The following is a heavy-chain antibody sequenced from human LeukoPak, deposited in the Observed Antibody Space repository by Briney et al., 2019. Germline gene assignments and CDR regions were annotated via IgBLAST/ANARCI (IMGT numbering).Heavy chain of an antibody. Sequence: SETLSLTCTASGGSINSSSYYWGWIRQPPGKGLEWIGSIFYSGNTYDNPSLKSRVTISVDTSKNQFSLKLNSVTAADTAVYYCARGGYYGSGNDFRFDPWGQGTLVTVSS. D-gene: IGHD3-10*01. V-gene: IGHV4-39*01. J-gene: IGHJ5*02. CDR1: GGSINSSSYY. CDR3: ARGGYYGSGNDFRFDP. CDR2: IFYSGNT.